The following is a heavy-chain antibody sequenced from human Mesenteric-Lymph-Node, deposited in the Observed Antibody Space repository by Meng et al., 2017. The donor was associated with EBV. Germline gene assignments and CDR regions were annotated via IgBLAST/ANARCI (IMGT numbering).Heavy chain of an antibody. V-gene: IGHV1-18*01. D-gene: IGHD6-6*01. CDR2: ISVYNGVT. Sequence: QIRLLSVGAEVKKPWASVKFSCKASGYSFTSYGISWVRQAPGQGLEWMGWISVYNGVTNYAPNLQGRVTVTTDTSTTTAYMELTGLTSADTAVYYCARGGAARPFDYWGQGTLVTVSS. CDR1: GYSFTSYG. J-gene: IGHJ4*02. CDR3: ARGGAARPFDY.